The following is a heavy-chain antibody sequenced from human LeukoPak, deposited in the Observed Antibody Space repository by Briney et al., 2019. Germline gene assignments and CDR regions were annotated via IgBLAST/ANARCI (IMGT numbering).Heavy chain of an antibody. CDR3: ARSDPPPSPVNYYVPGMDV. CDR2: IYYSGST. Sequence: KTSETLSLTCTVSGGSISSSSYYWGWIRQPPGKGLEWIGSIYYSGSTYYNPSLKSRVTISVDTSKNQFSLKLSSVTAADTAVYYCARSDPPPSPVNYYVPGMDVWGQGTTVTVSS. J-gene: IGHJ6*02. D-gene: IGHD3-10*02. CDR1: GGSISSSSYY. V-gene: IGHV4-39*01.